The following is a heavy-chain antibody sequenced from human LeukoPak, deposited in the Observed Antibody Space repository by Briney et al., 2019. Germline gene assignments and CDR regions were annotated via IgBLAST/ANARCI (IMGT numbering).Heavy chain of an antibody. D-gene: IGHD5-18*01. CDR3: ARGRRYSGYSYGYGFDYYYYYGMDV. CDR2: INHSGST. CDR1: GGSFSGYY. J-gene: IGHJ6*02. V-gene: IGHV4-34*01. Sequence: PSETLSLTCAVYGGSFSGYYWSWIRQPPAQGLEWIGEINHSGSTHYNPSLKSRVTISVDTSKNQFSLKLSSVTAADTAVYYCARGRRYSGYSYGYGFDYYYYYGMDVWGQGTTVTVSS.